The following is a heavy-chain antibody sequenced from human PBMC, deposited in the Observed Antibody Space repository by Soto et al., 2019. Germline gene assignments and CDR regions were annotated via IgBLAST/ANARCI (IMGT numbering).Heavy chain of an antibody. CDR1: GYSFSSYG. Sequence: VQLLESGGGLVQPGGSLRLSCAASGYSFSSYGMHWVRQAPGKGLEWVAVIWYDGSNIYYADSVRGRFTISRDISRNTLYLQMNSLRAEDTAVYYCARGYGSSSPYFDYWGQGTLVTVSS. D-gene: IGHD6-6*01. J-gene: IGHJ4*02. V-gene: IGHV3-33*01. CDR2: IWYDGSNI. CDR3: ARGYGSSSPYFDY.